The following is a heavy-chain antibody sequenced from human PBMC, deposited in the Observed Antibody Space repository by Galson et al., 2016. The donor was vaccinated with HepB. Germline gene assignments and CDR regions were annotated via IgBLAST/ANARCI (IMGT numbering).Heavy chain of an antibody. CDR2: IIPFVGTP. Sequence: SVKVSCKVYGGTFSRYAISWLRQAPGQGLEWMGGIIPFVGTPPYGQKFQGRVRIFADESTTTAYMELTGLRVDDTAVYYCAREGNCAGYRCFRFDYWGQGTLVTVS. CDR1: GGTFSRYA. D-gene: IGHD2-15*01. V-gene: IGHV1-69*13. CDR3: AREGNCAGYRCFRFDY. J-gene: IGHJ4*02.